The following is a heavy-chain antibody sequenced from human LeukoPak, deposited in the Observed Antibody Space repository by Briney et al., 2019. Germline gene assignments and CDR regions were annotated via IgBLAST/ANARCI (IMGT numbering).Heavy chain of an antibody. D-gene: IGHD3-22*01. V-gene: IGHV3-48*01. CDR1: GFTFSSYS. Sequence: GGSLRLSCAASGFTFSSYSMNWVRQAPGKGLEWVSYISSSSSTIYYADSVKGRFTISRDNAKNSLYLQMNSLRAEDTAVYYCAKDQGYYYDSSGYYPYYWGQGTLVTVSS. J-gene: IGHJ4*02. CDR3: AKDQGYYYDSSGYYPYY. CDR2: ISSSSSTI.